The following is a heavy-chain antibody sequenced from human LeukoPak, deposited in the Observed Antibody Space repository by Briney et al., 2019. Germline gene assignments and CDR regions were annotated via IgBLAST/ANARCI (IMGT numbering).Heavy chain of an antibody. J-gene: IGHJ4*02. CDR3: ASALRSSSAYYYPDC. Sequence: GESLKISCKGSGYSFTSYWIGWVRQMPGKGLEWMGIIYPGDSDTRYSPSFQGQVTISADKSISTAYLQWSSLKASDTAMYYCASALRSSSAYYYPDCWGQGTQVTVSS. CDR1: GYSFTSYW. CDR2: IYPGDSDT. D-gene: IGHD3-22*01. V-gene: IGHV5-51*01.